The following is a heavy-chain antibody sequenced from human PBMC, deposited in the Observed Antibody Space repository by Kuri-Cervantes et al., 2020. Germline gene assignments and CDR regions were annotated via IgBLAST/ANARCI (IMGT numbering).Heavy chain of an antibody. D-gene: IGHD3-9*01. Sequence: GGSLRLSCAASGFTVSSNYMSWVRQAPGKGLEWVSVIYSGGSTYYAGSVKGRFTISRDNSKNTLYLQMNTLRAEDTAVYFCAKEALPPSAGYYSFAYNIWGQGTVVTVSS. CDR3: AKEALPPSAGYYSFAYNI. J-gene: IGHJ3*02. CDR2: IYSGGST. V-gene: IGHV3-53*01. CDR1: GFTVSSNY.